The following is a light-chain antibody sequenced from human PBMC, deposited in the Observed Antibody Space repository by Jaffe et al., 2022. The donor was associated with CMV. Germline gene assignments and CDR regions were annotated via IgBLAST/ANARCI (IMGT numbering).Light chain of an antibody. J-gene: IGKJ1*01. V-gene: IGKV1-39*01. CDR2: GAS. CDR3: QQSYSTPT. CDR1: QSISSQ. Sequence: DIQLTQSPSSLSASVGDRVTITCRASQSISSQLNWYQQKPGEAPKLVIHGASTLQSGVPSGFSGSGSGTDFTLTISRLQPEDFATYYCQQSYSTPTFGQGTKVEIK.